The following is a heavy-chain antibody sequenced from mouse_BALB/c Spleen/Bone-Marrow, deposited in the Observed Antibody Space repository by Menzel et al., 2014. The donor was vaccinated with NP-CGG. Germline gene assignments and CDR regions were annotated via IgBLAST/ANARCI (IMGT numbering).Heavy chain of an antibody. J-gene: IGHJ3*01. D-gene: IGHD3-2*01. CDR1: GYSFTNYW. CDR3: AIRGDISGYGFAY. CDR2: IYPGGGYT. Sequence: QVQLQQSGAELVRPGPSVNMTCTAAGYSFTNYWIGWIKQRPGHGLEWIGDIYPGGGYTNYNEKFQGKATLTADTSSSTAYMQLSSLTSEDSAIVYCAIRGDISGYGFAYWGQGTLVTVSA. V-gene: IGHV1-63*02.